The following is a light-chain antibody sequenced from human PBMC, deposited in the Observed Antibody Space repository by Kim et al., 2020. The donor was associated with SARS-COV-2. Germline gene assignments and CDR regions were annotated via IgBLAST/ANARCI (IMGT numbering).Light chain of an antibody. V-gene: IGKV3-20*01. J-gene: IGKJ4*01. CDR1: QTVTRNY. CDR2: AAS. Sequence: EILLTQSPGTLSLSPGESATLSCRASQTVTRNYLNWYQQKAGQAPRLLIYAASSRAADIPDRFSGSGSGTDFTLTISRLEPEDFGVYYCQQYGGSPLLTFGGGTKLEIK. CDR3: QQYGGSPLLT.